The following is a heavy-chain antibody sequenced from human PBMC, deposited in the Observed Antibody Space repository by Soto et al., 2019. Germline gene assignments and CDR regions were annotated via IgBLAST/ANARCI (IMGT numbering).Heavy chain of an antibody. Sequence: HPGGSLRLSCAASGFNFSTYGMHWVRQAPGKGLEWVAVISYDGSNKYYADSVKGRFTVSRDNSNNTLYMQMNSLRAEDTAVYYCAKGPYYGSGTSDYWGQGTLVTVSS. CDR3: AKGPYYGSGTSDY. V-gene: IGHV3-30*18. CDR1: GFNFSTYG. D-gene: IGHD3-10*01. J-gene: IGHJ4*02. CDR2: ISYDGSNK.